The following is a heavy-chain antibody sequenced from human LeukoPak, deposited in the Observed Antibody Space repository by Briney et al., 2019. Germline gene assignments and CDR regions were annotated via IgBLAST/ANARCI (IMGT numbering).Heavy chain of an antibody. CDR1: GFTFSNFE. CDR2: ISGTGSTM. V-gene: IGHV3-48*03. D-gene: IGHD5-18*01. Sequence: PGGSLRLSCAASGFTFSNFEFNWVRQTPGKGLEWVSYISGTGSTMYYADSVKGRFTISRDDAKNSLSLQMKSLRADDTAVYYCARAQWSSDGYPFDYWGQGTLVTVSS. CDR3: ARAQWSSDGYPFDY. J-gene: IGHJ4*02.